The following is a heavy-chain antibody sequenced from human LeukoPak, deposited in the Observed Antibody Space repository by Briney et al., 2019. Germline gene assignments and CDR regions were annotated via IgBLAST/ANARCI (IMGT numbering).Heavy chain of an antibody. CDR1: GFTFSSYE. CDR3: AKEGYYYDSSGYYKPYYFDY. J-gene: IGHJ4*02. D-gene: IGHD3-22*01. V-gene: IGHV3-48*03. Sequence: PGGSLRLSCAASGFTFSSYEMNWVRQAPGKGLEWVSYISSSGSTIYYADSVKGRFTISRDNSKNTLYLQMNSLRAEDTAVYYCAKEGYYYDSSGYYKPYYFDYWGQGTLVTVSS. CDR2: ISSSGSTI.